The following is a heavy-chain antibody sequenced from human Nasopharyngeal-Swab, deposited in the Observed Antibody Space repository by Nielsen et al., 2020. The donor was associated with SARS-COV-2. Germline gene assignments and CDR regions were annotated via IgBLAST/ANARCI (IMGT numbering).Heavy chain of an antibody. CDR3: VRESDGFDI. CDR1: GFTFSSYS. Sequence: GESLKISCAASGFTFSSYSMNWVRQAPGKGLEWVAVMAFDGRYKHSADSVKGRFTISRDNSKNTLYLQMNSLTAEDTALYYCVRESDGFDIWGQGAMVTVS. CDR2: MAFDGRYK. J-gene: IGHJ3*02. V-gene: IGHV3-30*03.